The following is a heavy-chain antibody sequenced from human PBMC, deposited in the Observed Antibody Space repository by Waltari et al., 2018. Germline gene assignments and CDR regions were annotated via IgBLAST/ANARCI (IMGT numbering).Heavy chain of an antibody. J-gene: IGHJ4*02. V-gene: IGHV3-74*01. CDR2: ISMDGSIV. CDR1: GVTFSHSW. CDR3: VTTGVAGFY. Sequence: EVQLVESGGGLVQPGGSLRLSCAACGVTFSHSWMYWVRQSPGKGLVWVSRISMDGSIVNYADSVKGRFTISRDNAKSTLFLQMNSLRVDDTALYYCVTTGVAGFYWGQGTRVTVSS. D-gene: IGHD6-19*01.